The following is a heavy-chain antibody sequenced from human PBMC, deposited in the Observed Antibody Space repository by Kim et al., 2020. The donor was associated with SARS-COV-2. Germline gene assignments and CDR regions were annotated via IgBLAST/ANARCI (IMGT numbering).Heavy chain of an antibody. V-gene: IGHV3-15*01. CDR2: IKTKTGGETT. CDR1: GFTFSDAW. CDR3: ITVVGQKVRNY. J-gene: IGHJ4*02. D-gene: IGHD3-22*01. Sequence: GGSLRLSCAASGFTFSDAWMSWVRQAPGKGLEWVGRIKTKTGGETTDYAAPVKGRFSISRDDSKNTLYLQMNSLKPEDTAVYYCITVVGQKVRNYWGQGTLVTVSS.